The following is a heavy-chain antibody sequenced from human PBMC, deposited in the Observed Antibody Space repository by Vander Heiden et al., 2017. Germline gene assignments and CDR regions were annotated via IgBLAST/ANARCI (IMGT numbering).Heavy chain of an antibody. CDR3: AKSVAYYYYYGMDV. J-gene: IGHJ6*02. Sequence: EVQLVESGGGLVQPGRSLRLSCAASGFTFDDYAMHWVRQAPGKGLEWGSGISWNSGSIGYADSVKGRFTIARDNAKNSLYLQMNSLRAEDTALYYCAKSVAYYYYYGMDVWGQGTTVTVSS. CDR1: GFTFDDYA. D-gene: IGHD2-15*01. V-gene: IGHV3-9*01. CDR2: ISWNSGSI.